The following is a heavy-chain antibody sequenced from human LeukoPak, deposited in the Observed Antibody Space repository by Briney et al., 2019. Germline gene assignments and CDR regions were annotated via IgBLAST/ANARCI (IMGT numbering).Heavy chain of an antibody. Sequence: SETLSLTCTVSGGSISSSSYYWGWIRQPPGKGLEWIGSIYYSGSTYYNPSLKSRVTISVDTSKNQSSLKLSSVTAADTAVYYCVTLLGFVDYWGQGTLVTVSS. CDR3: VTLLGFVDY. D-gene: IGHD2-8*02. CDR2: IYYSGST. CDR1: GGSISSSSYY. V-gene: IGHV4-39*01. J-gene: IGHJ4*02.